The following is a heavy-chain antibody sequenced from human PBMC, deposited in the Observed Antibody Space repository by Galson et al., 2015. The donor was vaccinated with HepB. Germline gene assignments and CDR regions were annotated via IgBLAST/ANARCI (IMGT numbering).Heavy chain of an antibody. CDR2: IIPILGIA. J-gene: IGHJ3*02. V-gene: IGHV1-69*04. D-gene: IGHD2-2*01. CDR1: GDTFSSYA. CDR3: ASSSHIVVVPAAHAFDI. Sequence: SVKVSCKASGDTFSSYAISWVRQAPGQGLEWMGRIIPILGIANYAQKFQGRVTITADKSTSTAYMELSSLRSEDTAVYYCASSSHIVVVPAAHAFDIWGQGTMVTVSS.